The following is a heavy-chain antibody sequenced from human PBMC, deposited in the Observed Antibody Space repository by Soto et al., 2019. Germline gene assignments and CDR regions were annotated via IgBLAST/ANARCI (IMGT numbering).Heavy chain of an antibody. V-gene: IGHV4-30-2*01. CDR2: IYHSGST. CDR1: GDSISSGGYS. D-gene: IGHD3-3*01. J-gene: IGHJ5*02. Sequence: ASETLSLTCAVSGDSISSGGYSWSWIRQPPGKGLEWIGYIYHSGSTYYNPSLKSRVTISVDRSKNQFSLRLNSVTAADTAVYYCARRGSGALDPWGQGTLVTVSS. CDR3: ARRGSGALDP.